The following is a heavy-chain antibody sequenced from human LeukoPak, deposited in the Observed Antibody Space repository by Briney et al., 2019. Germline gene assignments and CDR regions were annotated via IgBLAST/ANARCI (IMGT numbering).Heavy chain of an antibody. D-gene: IGHD5-18*01. J-gene: IGHJ4*02. V-gene: IGHV3-73*01. CDR1: GFTFSSCS. CDR3: TSRSRRNAAMVTNPFDY. CDR2: IRSKANSYAT. Sequence: GGSLRLSCAASGFTFSSCSMNWVRQASGKGLEWVGRIRSKANSYATAYAASVKGRFTISRDDSKNTAYLQMNSLKTEDTAVYYCTSRSRRNAAMVTNPFDYWGQGILVTVSS.